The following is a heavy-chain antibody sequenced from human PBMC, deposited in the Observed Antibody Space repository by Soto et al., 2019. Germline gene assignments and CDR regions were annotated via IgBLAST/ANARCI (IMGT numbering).Heavy chain of an antibody. D-gene: IGHD2-21*02. CDR2: INPSGGST. CDR3: ARDYISKYGDDRYVDRYFYYMDV. Sequence: ASVKVSCKASGYTFTSYYMHWVRQAPGQGLEWMGIINPSGGSTSYAQKFQGRVTMTRDTSTSTVYMELSSLRSEDTAVYYCARDYISKYGDDRYVDRYFYYMDVWGKGTTVTVSS. J-gene: IGHJ6*03. CDR1: GYTFTSYY. V-gene: IGHV1-46*03.